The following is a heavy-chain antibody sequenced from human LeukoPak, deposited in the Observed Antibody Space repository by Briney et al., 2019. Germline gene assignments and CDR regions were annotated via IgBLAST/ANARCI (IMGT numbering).Heavy chain of an antibody. CDR1: GFTFSSYS. CDR3: ARGPSLYYYDSSGYPYYFDY. CDR2: ISSSSSYI. J-gene: IGHJ4*02. Sequence: PGGSLRLSCAASGFTFSSYSVNWVRQAPGKGLEWVSSISSSSSYIYYADSVKGRFTISRDNAKNSLYLQMNSLRAEDTAVYYCARGPSLYYYDSSGYPYYFDYWGQGTLVTVSS. V-gene: IGHV3-21*01. D-gene: IGHD3-22*01.